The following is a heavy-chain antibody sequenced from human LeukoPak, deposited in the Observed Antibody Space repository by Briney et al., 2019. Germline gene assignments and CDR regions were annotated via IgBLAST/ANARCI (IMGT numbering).Heavy chain of an antibody. CDR3: AREWQYQFDY. J-gene: IGHJ4*02. V-gene: IGHV4-39*07. D-gene: IGHD4-11*01. CDR1: GGSISSSSYY. CDR2: VYHSGIT. Sequence: PSETLSLTCTVSGGSISSSSYYWGWIRQPPGKGLEWIGSVYHSGITYYTPSLKSRVSISVDTSKNQFSLKVTSVTAADTAVYYCAREWQYQFDYWGQGSLVTVSS.